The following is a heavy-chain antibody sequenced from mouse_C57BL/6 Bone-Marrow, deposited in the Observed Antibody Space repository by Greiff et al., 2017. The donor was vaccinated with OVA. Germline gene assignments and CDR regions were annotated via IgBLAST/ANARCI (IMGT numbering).Heavy chain of an antibody. J-gene: IGHJ1*03. CDR3: ARRGGSYYGSSYWYFDV. CDR1: GYTFTNYW. Sequence: VKLQESGAELVRPGTSVKMSCKASGYTFTNYWIGWAKQRPGHGLEWIGDIYPGGGYTNYNEKFKGKATLTADKSSSTAYMQCSSLTSEDSAIYYCARRGGSYYGSSYWYFDVWGTGTTVTVSS. D-gene: IGHD1-1*01. V-gene: IGHV1-63*01. CDR2: IYPGGGYT.